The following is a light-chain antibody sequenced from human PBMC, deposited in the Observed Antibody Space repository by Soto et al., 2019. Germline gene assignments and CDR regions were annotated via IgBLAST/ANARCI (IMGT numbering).Light chain of an antibody. J-gene: IGLJ2*01. V-gene: IGLV2-14*01. CDR3: SSYTSSTTLV. Sequence: QSALTQPASVSGSPGQSITISCTGTSSDVGSYNHVSWYQQHPGKAPKLMIYDVSSRPSGVSDRFSASKSGNTASLTISGLQAEDEADYYCSSYTSSTTLVLGGGTKLTVL. CDR1: SSDVGSYNH. CDR2: DVS.